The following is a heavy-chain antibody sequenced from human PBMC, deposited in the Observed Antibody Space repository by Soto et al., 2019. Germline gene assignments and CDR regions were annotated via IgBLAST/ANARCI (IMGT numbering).Heavy chain of an antibody. Sequence: PGGSLRLSCAASGFTFSSYGMHWVRQAPGKGLEWVAVISYDGSNKYYADSVKGRFTISRDNSKNTLYLQMNSLRAEDTAVYYCAKAGDFYLFYFDYWGQGTLVTSPQ. CDR3: AKAGDFYLFYFDY. CDR2: ISYDGSNK. J-gene: IGHJ4*02. CDR1: GFTFSSYG. V-gene: IGHV3-30*18. D-gene: IGHD3-10*01.